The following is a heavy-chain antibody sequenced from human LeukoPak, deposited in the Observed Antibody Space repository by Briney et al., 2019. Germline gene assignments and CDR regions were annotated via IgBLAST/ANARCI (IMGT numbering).Heavy chain of an antibody. J-gene: IGHJ4*02. Sequence: GESLKISCKGSGYSFTSYWIGWVRQMPGNDLEWMGIIFAGDSDTRYSPSFQGQVTISADKSISTAYLQWSSLKASDTAMYYCARPAYDGGNSGGDYWGQGTLVTVSS. CDR2: IFAGDSDT. CDR3: ARPAYDGGNSGGDY. V-gene: IGHV5-51*01. D-gene: IGHD4-23*01. CDR1: GYSFTSYW.